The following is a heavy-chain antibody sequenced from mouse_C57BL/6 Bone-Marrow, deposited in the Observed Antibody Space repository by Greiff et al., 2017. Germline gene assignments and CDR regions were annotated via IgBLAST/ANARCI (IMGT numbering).Heavy chain of an antibody. D-gene: IGHD2-3*01. CDR2: ISSGGSYT. CDR3: ARPYDFAY. V-gene: IGHV5-6*01. CDR1: GFTFSSYG. Sequence: EVMLVESGGDLVKPGGSLKLSCAASGFTFSSYGMSWVRQTPDKRLEWVATISSGGSYTYYPDSVKGRFTISRDNAKNTLYLQMSSLKSEDTAMYYCARPYDFAYWGQGTLVTVSA. J-gene: IGHJ3*01.